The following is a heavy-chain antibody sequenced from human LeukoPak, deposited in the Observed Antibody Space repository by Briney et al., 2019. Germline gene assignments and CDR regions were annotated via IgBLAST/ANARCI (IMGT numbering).Heavy chain of an antibody. J-gene: IGHJ4*02. CDR2: IYYSGST. V-gene: IGHV4-39*01. CDR3: STSCYAGDY. CDR1: GGSISSSSYY. Sequence: SETLSLTCTVSGGSISSSSYYWGWIRQPPGKGLEWIGSIYYSGSTYYNPSLKSRVTISVDTSKNQISLKLSSVTAADTAVYYCSTSCYAGDYWGQETLVTVSS. D-gene: IGHD2-2*01.